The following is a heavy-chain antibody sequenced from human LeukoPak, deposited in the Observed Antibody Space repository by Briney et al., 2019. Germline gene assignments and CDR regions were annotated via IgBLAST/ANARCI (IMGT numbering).Heavy chain of an antibody. CDR2: ISSSGSTI. V-gene: IGHV3-11*01. CDR3: ARYMTTVTTSWFDP. J-gene: IGHJ5*02. CDR1: GFTFSDYY. D-gene: IGHD4-17*01. Sequence: GGSLRLSCAASGFTFSDYYMSWIRQAAGKGLEWVSYISSSGSTIYYADSVKGRFTISRDNAKNSLYLQMNSLRAEDTAVYYCARYMTTVTTSWFDPWGQGTLVTVSS.